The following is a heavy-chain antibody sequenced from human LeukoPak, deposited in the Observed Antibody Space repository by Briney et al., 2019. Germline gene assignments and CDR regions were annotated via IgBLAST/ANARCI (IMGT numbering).Heavy chain of an antibody. CDR2: IYYSCST. V-gene: IGHV4-30-4*08. D-gene: IGHD3-22*01. J-gene: IGHJ4*02. CDR3: ARDLYYYDSSGYYHYFDY. CDR1: GGSISSGDYY. Sequence: ASETLSLTCTVSGGSISSGDYYWSWIRRPPGKGLQWIGYIYYSCSTYYNPSLKSRVTISVDTSKNQFSLKLSSVTAADTAVYYCARDLYYYDSSGYYHYFDYWGQGTLVTVSS.